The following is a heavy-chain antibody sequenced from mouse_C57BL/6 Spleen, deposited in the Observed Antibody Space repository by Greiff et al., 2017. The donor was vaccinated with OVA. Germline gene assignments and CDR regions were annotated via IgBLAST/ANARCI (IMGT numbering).Heavy chain of an antibody. CDR1: GYTFTEYT. J-gene: IGHJ3*01. CDR3: GRHETNWPFAY. V-gene: IGHV1-62-2*01. D-gene: IGHD4-1*01. Sequence: QVQLQQSGAELVKPGESVTLSCKASGYTFTEYTIHWVKQRSGQGLEGIGWFYPGSGSLRYNEKFKDKAPLTADKSSSTVYMELSRLASEDSAVYFCGRHETNWPFAYWGQGTLVTVSA. CDR2: FYPGSGSL.